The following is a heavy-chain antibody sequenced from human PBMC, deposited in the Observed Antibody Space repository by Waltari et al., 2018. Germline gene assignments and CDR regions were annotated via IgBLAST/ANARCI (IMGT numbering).Heavy chain of an antibody. D-gene: IGHD4-17*01. J-gene: IGHJ4*02. V-gene: IGHV3-23*01. CDR2: LSGSGGST. CDR3: AKATVWAVKLANFDY. Sequence: EVQLLESGGGLVQPGGSLRLSCAASGFTFSSYPMSWVREPPGKGLEWVSALSGSGGSTYYADSMKGRFTISRDNSKNTLYLQMNSLRAEDTAVYYCAKATVWAVKLANFDYWGQGTLVTVSS. CDR1: GFTFSSYP.